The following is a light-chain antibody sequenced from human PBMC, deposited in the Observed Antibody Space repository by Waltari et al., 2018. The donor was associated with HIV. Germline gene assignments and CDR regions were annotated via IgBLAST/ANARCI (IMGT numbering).Light chain of an antibody. Sequence: EIVMTQSPPTLSVSPGQRVTLSCRASQSISAKVAWYQHRPGQAPRLLIYEAATRPTGIPARFSGSGSGTEFTLTISSLQSEDFATYFCQQYDSGPRGITFGQGTMLEIK. CDR2: EAA. V-gene: IGKV3-15*01. CDR1: QSISAK. CDR3: QQYDSGPRGIT. J-gene: IGKJ2*01.